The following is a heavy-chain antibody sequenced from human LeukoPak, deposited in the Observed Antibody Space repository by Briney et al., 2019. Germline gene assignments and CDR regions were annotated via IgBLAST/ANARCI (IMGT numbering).Heavy chain of an antibody. CDR2: IYYSGST. Sequence: SETLSLTCTVSGGSISSYYWSWIRQPPGKGLEWIGYIYYSGSTNYNPSLKSRVTISVDTSKNQFSLKLSSVTAADTAVYYCARDGEDIVVVPAAIDWFDPWGQGTLVTVSS. V-gene: IGHV4-59*12. CDR1: GGSISSYY. D-gene: IGHD2-2*01. J-gene: IGHJ5*02. CDR3: ARDGEDIVVVPAAIDWFDP.